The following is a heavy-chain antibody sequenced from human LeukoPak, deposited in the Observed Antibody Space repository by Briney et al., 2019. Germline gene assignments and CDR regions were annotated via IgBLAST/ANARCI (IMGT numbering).Heavy chain of an antibody. Sequence: PGGSLRLSCAASGFTFSNYEMHWVRQAPGKGLEWVSYISRSGSTIYYADSVKGRFTFSRDNAKNSLFLQMNSLRAEDTAVYYCARDLYRIVVVPHYFDSWGQGTLVTVSS. CDR1: GFTFSNYE. D-gene: IGHD3-22*01. CDR3: ARDLYRIVVVPHYFDS. CDR2: ISRSGSTI. J-gene: IGHJ4*02. V-gene: IGHV3-48*03.